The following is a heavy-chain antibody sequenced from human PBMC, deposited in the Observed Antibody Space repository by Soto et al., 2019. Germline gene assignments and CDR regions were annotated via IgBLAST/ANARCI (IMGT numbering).Heavy chain of an antibody. CDR3: GRGVNTATTGSDY. J-gene: IGHJ4*02. CDR2: ISGNGGST. CDR1: GFTFSSYA. V-gene: IGHV3-23*01. Sequence: EVQLLESGGGLVQPGGALRLSCAASGFTFSSYAMNWVRQAPGKGLEWVSAISGNGGSTYYADSVKGRFIISRDSSKNTLYLKMNSLRAEDTAIYYCGRGVNTATTGSDYWGQGTLVTVSS. D-gene: IGHD4-17*01.